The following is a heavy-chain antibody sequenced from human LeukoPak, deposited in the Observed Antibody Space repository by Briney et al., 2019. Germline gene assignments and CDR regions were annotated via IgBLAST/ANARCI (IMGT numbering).Heavy chain of an antibody. J-gene: IGHJ5*02. V-gene: IGHV3-21*04. D-gene: IGHD4-17*01. CDR2: ISSSSSYI. CDR1: GFTFSSYS. Sequence: GGSLRLSCAASGFTFSSYSMNWVRQAPGKGLEWVSSISSSSSYIYYADSVKGRFTISRDNSKNTLYLQMNSLRAEDTAVYYCAKAPYGDSPSQFDPWGQGTLVTVSS. CDR3: AKAPYGDSPSQFDP.